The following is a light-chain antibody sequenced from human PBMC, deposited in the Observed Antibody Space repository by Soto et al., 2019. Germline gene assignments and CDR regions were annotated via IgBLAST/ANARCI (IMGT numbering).Light chain of an antibody. Sequence: ESVVTQSPDTLSLYPGERVTLSCTASQTVIRNYLAWHQQKPGQTPRLLVHGASSRATGIPDRFSGSGSGTDFTLTISRLEPEDFAVYYCQEHGTSPITFGQGTRLEIK. CDR1: QTVIRNY. V-gene: IGKV3-20*01. CDR2: GAS. CDR3: QEHGTSPIT. J-gene: IGKJ5*01.